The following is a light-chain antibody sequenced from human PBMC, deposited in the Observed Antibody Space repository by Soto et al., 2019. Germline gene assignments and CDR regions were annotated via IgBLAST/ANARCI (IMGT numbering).Light chain of an antibody. CDR3: QQYNSYWT. CDR2: DAS. V-gene: IGKV1-5*01. J-gene: IGKJ1*01. Sequence: DIQMTQSPSAVSASVXDRVTITCRASQSISSWLAWYQQKPGKAPKLLIYDASSLESGVPSRFSGSGSGIEFTLTISSLQPDDFATYYCQQYNSYWTFGQGTKVDI. CDR1: QSISSW.